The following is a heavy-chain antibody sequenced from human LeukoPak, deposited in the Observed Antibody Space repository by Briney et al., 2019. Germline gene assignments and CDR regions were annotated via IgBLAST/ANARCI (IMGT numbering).Heavy chain of an antibody. J-gene: IGHJ6*03. CDR2: ISSSGSTI. CDR3: ARIVGVDYYMDV. Sequence: PGGSLRLSCAASGFTFSSYGMSWVRQAPGKGLEWVSYISSSGSTIYDADSVKGRFTISRDNAKNSLYLQMNSLRAEDTAVYYCARIVGVDYYMDVWGKGTTVTISS. CDR1: GFTFSSYG. V-gene: IGHV3-48*04. D-gene: IGHD1-26*01.